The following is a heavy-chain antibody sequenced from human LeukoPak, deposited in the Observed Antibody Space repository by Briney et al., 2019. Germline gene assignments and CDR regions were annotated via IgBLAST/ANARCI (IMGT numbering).Heavy chain of an antibody. V-gene: IGHV1-2*02. D-gene: IGHD1-26*01. Sequence: ASVKVSCKASGYTFTGYYMHWVRQAPGQGLEWMGWINPNSGGTNYAQNFQGRVTMTRDASISTAYMELSRLRSDDTALYYCARASGRYSDAFDIWGQGTMVTVSS. CDR2: INPNSGGT. CDR1: GYTFTGYY. J-gene: IGHJ3*02. CDR3: ARASGRYSDAFDI.